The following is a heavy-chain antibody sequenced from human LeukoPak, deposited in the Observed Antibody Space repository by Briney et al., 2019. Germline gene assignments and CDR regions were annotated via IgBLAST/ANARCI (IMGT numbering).Heavy chain of an antibody. CDR1: GFTFNNYG. D-gene: IGHD2-2*01. CDR2: IWYDGSNA. V-gene: IGHV3-33*01. CDR3: TRGVRPPHCSSTSCYAGYGMDV. Sequence: GGSLRLSCAASGFTFNNYGMHWVRQAPGKGLEGVAVIWYDGSNAYYADSVKGRFTISRDNSNNTLYLQMNSLRAEDTAVYYCTRGVRPPHCSSTSCYAGYGMDVWGQGTTVTVSS. J-gene: IGHJ6*02.